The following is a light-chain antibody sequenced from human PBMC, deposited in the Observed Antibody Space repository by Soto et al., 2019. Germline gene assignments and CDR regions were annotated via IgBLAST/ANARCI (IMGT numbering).Light chain of an antibody. J-gene: IGKJ3*01. CDR1: QSVSSN. CDR3: QQYNNWPLG. Sequence: EIVMPQSPATLSVSPGERATLSCRASQSVSSNLAWYQQKPGQAPRLLIYGASTRATGIPARFSGSGSGTEFTLTISSLQSEDFAVYYCQQYNNWPLGFGPGTKVDIK. CDR2: GAS. V-gene: IGKV3-15*01.